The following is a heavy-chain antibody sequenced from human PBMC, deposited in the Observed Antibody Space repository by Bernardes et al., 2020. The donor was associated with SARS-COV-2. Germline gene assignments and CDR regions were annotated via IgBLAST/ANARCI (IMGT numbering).Heavy chain of an antibody. V-gene: IGHV3-48*01. J-gene: IGHJ5*02. CDR1: GFSFGDYG. D-gene: IGHD3-10*01. Sequence: GGSLRLSRAVSGFSFGDYGMDWVRQAPGKGLEWVAYVSSGTTVFYGDSVKGRFSVSRDNVRKLLHLEMTSLRVEDTAVYYCGSDASFNIDAWGQGTLVTVSS. CDR2: VSSGTTV. CDR3: GSDASFNIDA.